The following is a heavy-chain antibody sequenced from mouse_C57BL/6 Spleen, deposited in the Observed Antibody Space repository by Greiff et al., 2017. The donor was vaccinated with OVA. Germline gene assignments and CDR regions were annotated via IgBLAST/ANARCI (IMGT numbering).Heavy chain of an antibody. J-gene: IGHJ3*01. CDR3: AKGDLYYGYDKFAY. CDR1: GYTFTSYW. CDR2: IDPSDSYT. D-gene: IGHD2-2*01. V-gene: IGHV1-50*01. Sequence: QVQLQQPGAELVKPGASVKLSCKASGYTFTSYWMQWVKQRPGQGLEWIGEIDPSDSYTNYNQKFKGKATLTVDTSSSTAYMQLSSLTSEDSAVYYCAKGDLYYGYDKFAYWGQGTLVTVSA.